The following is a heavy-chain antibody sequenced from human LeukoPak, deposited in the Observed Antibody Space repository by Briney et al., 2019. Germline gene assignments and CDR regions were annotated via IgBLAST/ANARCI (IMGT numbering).Heavy chain of an antibody. Sequence: SETLSLTCTVSGGSISSYYWSWIRQPPGKGLEWIGYIYHSGSTNYNPSLKSRVTISVDTSKNQFSLELSSVTAADTAVYYCARSDPVAGTDNWFDPWGQGTLVTVSS. CDR1: GGSISSYY. CDR2: IYHSGST. D-gene: IGHD6-19*01. CDR3: ARSDPVAGTDNWFDP. V-gene: IGHV4-59*01. J-gene: IGHJ5*02.